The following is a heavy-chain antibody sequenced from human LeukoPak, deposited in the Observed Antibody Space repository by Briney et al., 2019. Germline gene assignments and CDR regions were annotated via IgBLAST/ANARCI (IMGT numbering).Heavy chain of an antibody. CDR3: ASRAGAYSHPYDY. V-gene: IGHV3-53*01. CDR1: GFTFSNYW. CDR2: IYSGTT. J-gene: IGHJ4*02. Sequence: GRTLRLSCAASGFTFSNYWMHWVRRAPGKGLVGGSFIYSGTTHYSDSVKGRFTISRDNSKNTLYLHMNSLRVVDRPVSYCASRAGAYSHPYDYWGQGTFVTVSS. D-gene: IGHD4/OR15-4a*01.